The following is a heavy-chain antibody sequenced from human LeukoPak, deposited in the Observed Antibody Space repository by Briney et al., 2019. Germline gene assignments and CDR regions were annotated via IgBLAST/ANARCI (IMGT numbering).Heavy chain of an antibody. V-gene: IGHV3-49*04. CDR2: IRSKAYGGTT. CDR1: GFTFNDYV. D-gene: IGHD6-6*01. Sequence: PGGSLRLSCTASGFTFNDYVLTWVRQAPGKGLECVGFIRSKAYGGTTEYAASVKGRFTISRDDSKSIAYLQMNSLKTEDTALYYCTRGLTPYSSSPLFFWGQGAMVTVSS. CDR3: TRGLTPYSSSPLFF. J-gene: IGHJ3*01.